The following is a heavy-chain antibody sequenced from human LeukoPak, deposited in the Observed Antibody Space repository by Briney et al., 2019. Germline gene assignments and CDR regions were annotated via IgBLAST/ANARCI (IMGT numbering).Heavy chain of an antibody. CDR3: ARDAGLGYFYAMDV. J-gene: IGHJ6*04. CDR1: GGSVSEDNFY. Sequence: SETLSLTCTVSGGSVSEDNFYWGWIRQPPGKGLEWIGYSHYGGYPNYNPSLKSRVRISVDTSKNQFSLNLSSVTAADTAVYYRARDAGLGYFYAMDVWGKGTTVTVSS. V-gene: IGHV4-61*01. CDR2: SHYGGYP. D-gene: IGHD3-16*01.